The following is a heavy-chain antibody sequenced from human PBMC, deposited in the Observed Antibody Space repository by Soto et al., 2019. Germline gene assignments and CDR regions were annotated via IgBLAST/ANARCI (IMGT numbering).Heavy chain of an antibody. D-gene: IGHD1-26*01. J-gene: IGHJ5*02. V-gene: IGHV1-3*01. CDR2: INAGNGNT. CDR3: ARGYPFPFDP. Sequence: ASVKVSCKASGNTVPNYAIHWVRQAPGQRLEWMGWINAGNGNTKYSQKFQGRVTITRDTSASTAYMELSSLRSEDTAVYYCARGYPFPFDPWGQGTLVTVSS. CDR1: GNTVPNYA.